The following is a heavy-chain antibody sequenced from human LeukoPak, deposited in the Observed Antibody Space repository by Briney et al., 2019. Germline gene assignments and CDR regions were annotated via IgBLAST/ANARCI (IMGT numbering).Heavy chain of an antibody. J-gene: IGHJ3*02. CDR2: ISGTSNYI. Sequence: GGSLRLSCAASGFTFNIYSMNWVRQAPGKGLEWVSSISGTSNYIYYADSVKGRFTISRDNAKNSLYLHMNSLGAEDTAVYYCAGGLQLWYPGDAFDIWGQGTMVTVSS. V-gene: IGHV3-21*01. D-gene: IGHD5-18*01. CDR1: GFTFNIYS. CDR3: AGGLQLWYPGDAFDI.